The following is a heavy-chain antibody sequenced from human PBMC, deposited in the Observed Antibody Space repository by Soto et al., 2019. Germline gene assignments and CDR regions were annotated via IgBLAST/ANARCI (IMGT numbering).Heavy chain of an antibody. CDR2: ISYDGSNK. CDR1: GFTFSSYA. V-gene: IGHV3-30-3*01. CDR3: ARDLILGARAAAGT. D-gene: IGHD6-13*01. J-gene: IGHJ5*02. Sequence: QVQLVESGGGVVQPGRSLRLSCAASGFTFSSYAMHWVRQAPGKGLEWVAVISYDGSNKYYADSVKGRFTISRDNSKNTLYLQMNSLRAEDTAVYYCARDLILGARAAAGTWGQATLVTISA.